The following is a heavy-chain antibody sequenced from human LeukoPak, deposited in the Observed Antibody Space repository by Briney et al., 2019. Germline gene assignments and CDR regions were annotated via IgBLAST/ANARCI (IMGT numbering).Heavy chain of an antibody. Sequence: SETLSLTCTVSGGSISIYYWSWIRQPPGKGLEWMGYMYYSGSTNYNPSLKSRVTISVDTSKNQFSLKLSSVTAADTAVYYCARAALPDYWGQGTLVTVSS. D-gene: IGHD2-2*01. V-gene: IGHV4-59*01. CDR1: GGSISIYY. J-gene: IGHJ4*02. CDR3: ARAALPDY. CDR2: MYYSGST.